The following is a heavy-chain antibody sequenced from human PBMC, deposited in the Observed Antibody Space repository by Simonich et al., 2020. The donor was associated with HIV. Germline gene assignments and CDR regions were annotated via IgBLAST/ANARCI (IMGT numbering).Heavy chain of an antibody. Sequence: QVQLQQWGAGLLKPSETLSLTCAVYGGSFSGYYWCWIRQPPGQGLEWIGEINHSGSTNYNPSLKSRVTISVDTSKNQFSLKLSSVTAADTAVYYCARGFYQRLYYFDYWGQGTLVTVSS. V-gene: IGHV4-34*01. D-gene: IGHD2-2*01. J-gene: IGHJ4*02. CDR2: INHSGST. CDR3: ARGFYQRLYYFDY. CDR1: GGSFSGYY.